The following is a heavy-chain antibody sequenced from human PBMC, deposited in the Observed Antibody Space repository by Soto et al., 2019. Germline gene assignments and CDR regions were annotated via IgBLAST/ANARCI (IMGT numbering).Heavy chain of an antibody. D-gene: IGHD3-3*02. CDR2: ISYTGST. J-gene: IGHJ4*02. Sequence: NPSETLSLTCTVSGGPLSGSYCSWIRKSPGKSLEWIASISYTGSTTHNPSLKSRVTLSVDTSKNQFSLSLTSVTPADTAAYYCATGGGWLHNSYIRGLYFDYWGQGVLVTVSS. CDR3: ATGGGWLHNSYIRGLYFDY. CDR1: GGPLSGSY. V-gene: IGHV4-59*01.